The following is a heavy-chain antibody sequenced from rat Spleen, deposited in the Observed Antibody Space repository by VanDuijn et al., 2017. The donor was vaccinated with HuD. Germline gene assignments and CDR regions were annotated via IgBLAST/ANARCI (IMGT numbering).Heavy chain of an antibody. CDR1: GFTFSNYY. CDR3: TRASYYGYNYDYFDY. V-gene: IGHV5-29*01. CDR2: ISYDGSST. Sequence: EVQLVESGGGLVQPGRSLKLSCAASGFTFSNYYMAWVRQAPTKGLEWVATISYDGSSTYYRDSVKGRFTISRDNAKNTLSLQINSLRSEDTATYYCTRASYYGYNYDYFDYWGQGVMVTVSS. J-gene: IGHJ2*01. D-gene: IGHD1-9*01.